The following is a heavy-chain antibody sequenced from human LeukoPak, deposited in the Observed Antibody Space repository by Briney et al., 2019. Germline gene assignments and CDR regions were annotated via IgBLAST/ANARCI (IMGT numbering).Heavy chain of an antibody. J-gene: IGHJ3*01. CDR2: IYYSGNT. V-gene: IGHV4-59*01. CDR1: GGSISTYY. Sequence: SETLSLTCTVSGGSISTYYWSWIRQSPGKGLEWIGYIYYSGNTNYNPSLKSRATISVDTSKNQFSLKLSSVTAADTAVYCCARVGEGSFDVWGQGTMVTVSS. CDR3: ARVGEGSFDV. D-gene: IGHD3-16*01.